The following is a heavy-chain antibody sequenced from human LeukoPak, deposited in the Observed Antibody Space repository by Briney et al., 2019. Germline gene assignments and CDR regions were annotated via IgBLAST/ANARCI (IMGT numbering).Heavy chain of an antibody. J-gene: IGHJ4*02. V-gene: IGHV3-7*01. Sequence: GGSLRLSCAASGFTFSSYGMSWVRQAPGKGLEWVANIKQDGSEKYYEDSVKGRFTISRDNAKNSLYLQMNSLRAEDTAVYYCARDPAFVAARYFDYWGQGTLVTVSS. D-gene: IGHD6-6*01. CDR2: IKQDGSEK. CDR1: GFTFSSYG. CDR3: ARDPAFVAARYFDY.